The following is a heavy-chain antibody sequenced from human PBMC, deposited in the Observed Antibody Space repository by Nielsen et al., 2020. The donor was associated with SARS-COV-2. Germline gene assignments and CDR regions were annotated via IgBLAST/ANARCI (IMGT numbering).Heavy chain of an antibody. D-gene: IGHD5-18*01. Sequence: SVTVSCKASGGTFSSYAISWVRQAPGQGLEWMGGIIPIFGTANYAQKFQGRVTITADESTSTAYMELSSLRSEDTAVYYCASGYSYGRYYYYGMDVWGQGTTVTVSS. CDR3: ASGYSYGRYYYYGMDV. CDR1: GGTFSSYA. J-gene: IGHJ6*02. V-gene: IGHV1-69*13. CDR2: IIPIFGTA.